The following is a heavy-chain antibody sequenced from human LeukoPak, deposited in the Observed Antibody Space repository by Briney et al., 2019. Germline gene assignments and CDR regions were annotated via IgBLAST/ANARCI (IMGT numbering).Heavy chain of an antibody. CDR1: GVSISSSNSY. CDR2: IYYSGNT. Sequence: PSETLSLTCRVSGVSISSSNSYWGWIRQPPGKGLEWIGSIYYSGNTYYNASLKSQVSISIDTSKNQFSLRLTSVTAADTAVYYCARQTGSGLFILPGGQGTLVTVSS. D-gene: IGHD3/OR15-3a*01. V-gene: IGHV4-39*01. CDR3: ARQTGSGLFILP. J-gene: IGHJ4*02.